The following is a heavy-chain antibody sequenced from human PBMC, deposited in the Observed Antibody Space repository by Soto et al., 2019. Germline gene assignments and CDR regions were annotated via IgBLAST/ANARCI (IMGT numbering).Heavy chain of an antibody. D-gene: IGHD6-13*01. CDR2: IYPGDSDI. CDR1: GCPFSNYW. V-gene: IGHV5-51*01. Sequence: GESLKISCQGSGCPFSNYWIGWVRQMPGKGLECMGIIYPGDSDIRYSPSFQGQVTMSADKSISTAYLQWSSLKASDTAMYYCVTSDSSSWFFDYWGQGTLVTVSS. CDR3: VTSDSSSWFFDY. J-gene: IGHJ4*02.